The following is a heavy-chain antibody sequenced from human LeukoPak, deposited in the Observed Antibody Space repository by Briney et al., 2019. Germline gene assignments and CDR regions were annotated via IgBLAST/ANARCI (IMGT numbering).Heavy chain of an antibody. J-gene: IGHJ4*02. Sequence: GGSLRLSCVASGFPFSSYSMNWVRQAPGKGLEWVSSISSSSSYIYYADSVKGRFTISRDNAKNSLYLQMNSLRAEDTAVYYCARGRGSGSYYSFHYWGQGTLVTVSS. CDR1: GFPFSSYS. D-gene: IGHD3-10*01. V-gene: IGHV3-21*01. CDR3: ARGRGSGSYYSFHY. CDR2: ISSSSSYI.